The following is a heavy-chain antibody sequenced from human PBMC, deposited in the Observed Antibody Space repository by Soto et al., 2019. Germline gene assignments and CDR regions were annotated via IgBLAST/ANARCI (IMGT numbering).Heavy chain of an antibody. D-gene: IGHD6-13*01. Sequence: QVQLVESGGGVVQPGRSLRLSCAASGFTFSSYGMHWVRQAPGKGLEWVAVISYDGSNKYYADSVKGRLTISRDNSKNTLYLQMNSLRAEDTAVYYCAKVGAAAGGGMDVWGQGTTVTVSS. CDR1: GFTFSSYG. CDR3: AKVGAAAGGGMDV. CDR2: ISYDGSNK. V-gene: IGHV3-30*18. J-gene: IGHJ6*02.